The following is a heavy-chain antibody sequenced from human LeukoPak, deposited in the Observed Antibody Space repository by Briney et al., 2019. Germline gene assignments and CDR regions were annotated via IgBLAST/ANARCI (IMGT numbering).Heavy chain of an antibody. V-gene: IGHV5-51*01. D-gene: IGHD1-1*01. J-gene: IGHJ4*02. CDR1: GSSFTSYW. CDR3: ARHETGPYFDY. CDR2: IYPGDSDT. Sequence: GESLQISCKGSGSSFTSYWIGWVRQLPGKGLECMGIIYPGDSDTRYSPSFQGQVTISADKSISTAYLQWSSLKASDTAIYYCARHETGPYFDYWGQGTLVTVSS.